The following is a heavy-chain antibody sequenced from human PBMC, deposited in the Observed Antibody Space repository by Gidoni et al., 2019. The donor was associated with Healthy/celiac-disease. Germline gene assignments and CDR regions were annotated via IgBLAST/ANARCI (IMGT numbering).Heavy chain of an antibody. D-gene: IGHD5-18*01. J-gene: IGHJ4*02. CDR3: AGDASEYSYGQGVVGVITY. Sequence: QVQIVQSGAEVKKPGASVKVSCKASGYTVTSYAVPWERQAPGQRLEWLGWNNAGNGNTKYSQTFQGRVTITRDTSASTAYMELSSLRSEDTAVYYCAGDASEYSYGQGVVGVITYWGQGTLVTVSS. CDR2: NNAGNGNT. V-gene: IGHV1-3*01. CDR1: GYTVTSYA.